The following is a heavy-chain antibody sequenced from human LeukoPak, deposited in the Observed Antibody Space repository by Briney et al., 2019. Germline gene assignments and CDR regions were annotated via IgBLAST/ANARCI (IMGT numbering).Heavy chain of an antibody. CDR3: AIDIGGDAFDV. Sequence: PGRSLRLSCAASGFTFDDYVMHWVRHAPGKGLEWVSGISWNSYTIDYADSVKGRFTISRDNAKNSLYLQMNSLRTEDTALYYCAIDIGGDAFDVWGQGTMVTVSS. CDR1: GFTFDDYV. D-gene: IGHD4-23*01. V-gene: IGHV3-9*01. CDR2: ISWNSYTI. J-gene: IGHJ3*01.